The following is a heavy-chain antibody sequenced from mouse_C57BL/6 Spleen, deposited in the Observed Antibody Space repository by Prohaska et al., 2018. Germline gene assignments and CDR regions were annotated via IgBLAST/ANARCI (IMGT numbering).Heavy chain of an antibody. V-gene: IGHV6-3*01. CDR2: IREKSDNYAT. CDR3: TGPAAWFAY. CDR1: GFTFSNYC. J-gene: IGHJ3*01. Sequence: EVKLEASGGVLVQPGGSMNLSCVASGFTFSNYCMNWVRQSPEKGLEWVAQIREKSDNYATHYAESVKGRFTISIDDSKSSVVRQMNNLMAEDTGSDYCTGPAAWFAYWGQGTLVTFSA.